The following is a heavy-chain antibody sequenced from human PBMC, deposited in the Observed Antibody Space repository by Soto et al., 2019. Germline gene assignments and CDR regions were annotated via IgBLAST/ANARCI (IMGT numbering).Heavy chain of an antibody. CDR1: GGTFSSHA. V-gene: IGHV1-69*01. D-gene: IGHD3-22*01. J-gene: IGHJ3*02. CDR2: IIPIFGTP. CDR3: ATLYNDYDNSGYYSETDAFDI. Sequence: QLQLVQSGAEVKKSGSSVKVSCKASGGTFSSHAISWVRQAPGQGLEWMGGIIPIFGTPNYAQKFQGRVTIIADESTKTAYMELSSLRSDDTAVYYCATLYNDYDNSGYYSETDAFDIWGQGTMVTVSS.